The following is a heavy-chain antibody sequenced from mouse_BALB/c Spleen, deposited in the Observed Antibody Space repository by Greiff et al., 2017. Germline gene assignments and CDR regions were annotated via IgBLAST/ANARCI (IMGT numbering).Heavy chain of an antibody. Sequence: QVQLQQPGAELVKPGASVKLSCKASGYTFTSYWMHWVKQRPGQGLEWIGEINPSNGRTNYNEKFKSKATLTVDKSSSTAYMQLSSLTSEDSAVYYCANYLDDWGQGTTRTVSS. V-gene: IGHV1S81*02. CDR1: GYTFTSYW. J-gene: IGHJ2*01. CDR3: ANYLDD. CDR2: INPSNGRT.